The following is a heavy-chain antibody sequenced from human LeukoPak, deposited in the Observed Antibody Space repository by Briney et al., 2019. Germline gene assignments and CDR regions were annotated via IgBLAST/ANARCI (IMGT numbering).Heavy chain of an antibody. CDR3: AREMDSSGWSEGYNWFDP. V-gene: IGHV4-34*01. Sequence: SETLSLTCAVYGGSFSGYYWSWIRQPPGKGLEWIGEINHSGSTNYNPSLKSRVTISVDTSKNQFSLKLSSVTAADTAVYYCAREMDSSGWSEGYNWFDPWGQGTLVTVSS. CDR2: INHSGST. D-gene: IGHD6-19*01. CDR1: GGSFSGYY. J-gene: IGHJ5*02.